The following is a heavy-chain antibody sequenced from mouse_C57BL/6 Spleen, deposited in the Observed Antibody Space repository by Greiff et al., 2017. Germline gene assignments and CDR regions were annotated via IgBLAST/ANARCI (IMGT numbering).Heavy chain of an antibody. D-gene: IGHD1-1*01. Sequence: EVQLQQSGPELVKPGASVKISCKASGYSFTGYYMNWVKQSPEKSLEWIGEINPSTGGTTYNQKFKAKATLTVDKSSSTAYMQLKSLTSEDSAVYYCAREGYGSSYVFFDYWGQGTTLTVSS. CDR1: GYSFTGYY. J-gene: IGHJ2*01. CDR2: INPSTGGT. V-gene: IGHV1-42*01. CDR3: AREGYGSSYVFFDY.